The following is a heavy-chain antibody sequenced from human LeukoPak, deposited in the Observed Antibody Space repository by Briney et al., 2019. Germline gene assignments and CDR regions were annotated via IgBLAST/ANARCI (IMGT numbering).Heavy chain of an antibody. J-gene: IGHJ4*02. CDR2: IYYSGST. D-gene: IGHD3-16*01. Sequence: SETLSLTCTVSGGSISSYYWSWIRQPPGKGLEWIGYIYYSGSTNYNPSLKSRVTISVDTSKNQFSLKLSSVTAADTAVYYYARDRLGVTGWDYWGQGTLVTVSS. CDR1: GGSISSYY. CDR3: ARDRLGVTGWDY. V-gene: IGHV4-59*01.